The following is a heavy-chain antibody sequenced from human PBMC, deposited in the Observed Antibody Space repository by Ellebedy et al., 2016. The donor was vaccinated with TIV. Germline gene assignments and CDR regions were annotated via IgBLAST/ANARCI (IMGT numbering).Heavy chain of an antibody. J-gene: IGHJ4*02. CDR1: ALTLGSYT. Sequence: GGSLRLSXEASALTLGSYTMHWLRQAPGKGLEWLSSISSTATYIYYADSVKGRFTISRDNVKKSLSLQMTSLRSEDTALYCCARDLPGLTVARPLELWGQGILVTVSS. CDR2: ISSTATYI. D-gene: IGHD6-19*01. CDR3: ARDLPGLTVARPLEL. V-gene: IGHV3-21*01.